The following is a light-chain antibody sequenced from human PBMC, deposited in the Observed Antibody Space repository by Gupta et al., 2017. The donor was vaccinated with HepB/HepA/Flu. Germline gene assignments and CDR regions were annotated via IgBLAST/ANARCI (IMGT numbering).Light chain of an antibody. CDR2: DAS. Sequence: DIVLTQPPATLSLSPGERATLPCRASQSVSSYLAWYQQKPGQAPRLLIYDASNRATGIPARFSGSGSGTDFTLTISSLEPEDFAVYYCQQRSNWPPSLTFGGGTKVEIK. V-gene: IGKV3-11*01. CDR3: QQRSNWPPSLT. J-gene: IGKJ4*01. CDR1: QSVSSY.